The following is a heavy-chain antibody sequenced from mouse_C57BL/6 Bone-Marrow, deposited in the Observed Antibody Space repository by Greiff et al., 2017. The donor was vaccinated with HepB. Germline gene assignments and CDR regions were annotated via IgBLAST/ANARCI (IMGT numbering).Heavy chain of an antibody. CDR3: ARSRGYYYGSSYGWYFDV. Sequence: QVQLQHPGAELVMPGASVKLSCKASGYTFTSYWMHWVKQRPGQGLEWIGEIDPSDSYTNYNQKFKGKSTLTVDKSSSTAYMQLSSLTSEDSAVYYCARSRGYYYGSSYGWYFDVWGTGTTVTVSS. J-gene: IGHJ1*03. CDR1: GYTFTSYW. D-gene: IGHD1-1*01. CDR2: IDPSDSYT. V-gene: IGHV1-69*01.